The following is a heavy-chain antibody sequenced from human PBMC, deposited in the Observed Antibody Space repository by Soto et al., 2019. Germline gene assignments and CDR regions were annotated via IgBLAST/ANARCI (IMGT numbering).Heavy chain of an antibody. D-gene: IGHD3-22*01. CDR3: ARNSYYYDSSGYPNPAGAFDI. Sequence: ASVKVSCKASGYTFTSYGISCVRQAPGQVLEWMGWISAYNGNTNYAQKLQGRVTMTTDTSTSTAYMELRSLRSDDTAVYYCARNSYYYDSSGYPNPAGAFDIWGQGTMVTVSS. CDR2: ISAYNGNT. J-gene: IGHJ3*02. CDR1: GYTFTSYG. V-gene: IGHV1-18*04.